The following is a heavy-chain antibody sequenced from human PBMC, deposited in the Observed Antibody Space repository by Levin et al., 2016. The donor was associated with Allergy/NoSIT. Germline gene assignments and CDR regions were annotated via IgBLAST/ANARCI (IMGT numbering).Heavy chain of an antibody. Sequence: WIRQPPGKGLEWIGEINHSGSTNYNPSLKSRVTISVDTSKNQFSLKLSSVTAADTAVYYCARGGKFVVVPAAMRYYYYYMDVWGKGTTVTVSS. D-gene: IGHD2-2*01. V-gene: IGHV4-34*01. J-gene: IGHJ6*03. CDR2: INHSGST. CDR3: ARGGKFVVVPAAMRYYYYYMDV.